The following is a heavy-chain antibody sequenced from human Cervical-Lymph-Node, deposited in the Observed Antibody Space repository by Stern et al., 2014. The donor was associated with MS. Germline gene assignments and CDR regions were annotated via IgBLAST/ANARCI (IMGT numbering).Heavy chain of an antibody. CDR3: ARGIVTNRPAATLHNLFDP. J-gene: IGHJ5*02. D-gene: IGHD2-15*01. V-gene: IGHV1-69*04. Sequence: QVQLVQSGAEVKKPGSSVKVSCKASGGTFSSSYAVTWVRQPPRQGLEGMGRIIPFIGFPNYAQKFQTRLTITADKSTSTVYLELSGLTSEDTAVYYCARGIVTNRPAATLHNLFDPWGQGTLVTVSS. CDR1: GGTFSSSYA. CDR2: IIPFIGFP.